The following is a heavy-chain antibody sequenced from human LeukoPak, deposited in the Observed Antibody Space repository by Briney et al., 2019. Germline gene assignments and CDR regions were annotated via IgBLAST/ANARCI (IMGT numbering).Heavy chain of an antibody. CDR2: INHSGST. CDR3: ARLKGYCSGGSCPRDI. D-gene: IGHD2-15*01. Sequence: SETLSLTCAVYGGSFSGYYWSWIRQPPGKGLEWIGEINHSGSTNYNPSLKSRVTISVDTSKNQFSLKLSSVTAADTAVYYCARLKGYCSGGSCPRDIWGQGTMVTVSS. J-gene: IGHJ3*02. CDR1: GGSFSGYY. V-gene: IGHV4-34*01.